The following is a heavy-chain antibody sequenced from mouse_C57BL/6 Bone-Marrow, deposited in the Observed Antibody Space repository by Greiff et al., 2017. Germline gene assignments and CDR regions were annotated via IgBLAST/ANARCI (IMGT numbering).Heavy chain of an antibody. V-gene: IGHV1-39*01. CDR1: GYSFTDYN. Sequence: EVKLVESGPELVKPGASVKISCKASGYSFTDYNMNWVKQSNGKSLEWIGVINPNYGTTSYNQKFKGKATLTVDQSSSTAYMQLNSLTSADSAVYYCARKVGSSLYFDYWGQGTTLTVSS. CDR3: ARKVGSSLYFDY. CDR2: INPNYGTT. J-gene: IGHJ2*01. D-gene: IGHD1-1*01.